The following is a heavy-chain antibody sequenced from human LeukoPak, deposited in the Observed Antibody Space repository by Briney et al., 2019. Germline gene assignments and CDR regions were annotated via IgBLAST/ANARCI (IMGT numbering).Heavy chain of an antibody. CDR1: GFTFADYA. J-gene: IGHJ4*02. Sequence: SLRLSCAASGFTFADYAMHWVRQAPGKGLEWVSGISWNSGSIGYADSVKGRFTISRDNAKNSLYLQMNSLRAEDTALYYCAKGARGYSYGYVLDYWGQGTLVTVSS. V-gene: IGHV3-9*01. CDR3: AKGARGYSYGYVLDY. D-gene: IGHD5-18*01. CDR2: ISWNSGSI.